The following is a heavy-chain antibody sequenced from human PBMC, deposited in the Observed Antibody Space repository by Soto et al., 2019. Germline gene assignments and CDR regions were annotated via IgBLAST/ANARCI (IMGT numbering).Heavy chain of an antibody. J-gene: IGHJ4*02. D-gene: IGHD3-10*01. CDR1: GGSFSGYY. Sequence: SETLSLTCAVYGGSFSGYYWNWIRQPPGKGLEWIGYIYHSGSTYYNPSLKSRATISIDRSKNQFSLKLSSVTAADMAVYYCARGYNYGYRIDYWGQGTLVTVSS. V-gene: IGHV4-34*01. CDR3: ARGYNYGYRIDY. CDR2: IYHSGST.